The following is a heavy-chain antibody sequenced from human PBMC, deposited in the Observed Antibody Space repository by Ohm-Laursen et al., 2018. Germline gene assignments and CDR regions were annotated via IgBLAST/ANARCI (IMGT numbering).Heavy chain of an antibody. CDR1: GFTFSSYT. CDR2: ITSSGSYT. Sequence: SLRLSCTASGFTFSSYTMNWFRQAPGKGLESVSYITSSGSYTYYPDSMKGRFTISRDNAQNSLSLQMNSLRAEDTAVYYCSRSMTPGLVDYWGQGTLVTVSS. D-gene: IGHD2-2*01. J-gene: IGHJ4*02. V-gene: IGHV3-21*05. CDR3: SRSMTPGLVDY.